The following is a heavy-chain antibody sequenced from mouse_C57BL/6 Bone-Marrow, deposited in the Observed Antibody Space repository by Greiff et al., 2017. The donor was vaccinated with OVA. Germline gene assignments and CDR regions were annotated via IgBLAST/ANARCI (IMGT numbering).Heavy chain of an antibody. CDR2: IYPGDGDT. CDR3: ARSVYYGYPYAMDD. Sequence: QVQLQQSGPELVKPGASVKISCKASGYAFSSSWMNWVKQRPGKGLEWIGRIYPGDGDTNYNGKFTGKATLTADKSSSTAYMQLSRLTSEDSAVYFCARSVYYGYPYAMDDWGKGTSVTVSS. D-gene: IGHD2-2*01. J-gene: IGHJ4*01. CDR1: GYAFSSSW. V-gene: IGHV1-82*01.